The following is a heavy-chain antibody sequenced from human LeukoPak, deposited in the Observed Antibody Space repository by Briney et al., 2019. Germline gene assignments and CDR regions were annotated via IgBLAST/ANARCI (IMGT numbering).Heavy chain of an antibody. Sequence: GGSLRLSCAASGFTFSSYAMSWVRQAPGKGLEWVSAISGSGGSTYYADSVKGRFTISRDNSKNTLYLQMNSLRAEDTAVYYCAKESGYSSGWGGKYYFDYWGQGTLVTVSS. D-gene: IGHD6-19*01. CDR3: AKESGYSSGWGGKYYFDY. CDR1: GFTFSSYA. V-gene: IGHV3-23*01. CDR2: ISGSGGST. J-gene: IGHJ4*02.